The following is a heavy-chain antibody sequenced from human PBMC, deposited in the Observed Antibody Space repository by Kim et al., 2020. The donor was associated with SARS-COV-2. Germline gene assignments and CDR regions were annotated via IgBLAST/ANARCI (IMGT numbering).Heavy chain of an antibody. Sequence: GGSLRLSCEASGFTVSGSYMSWVRQAPGKGLEWVSVFYSSGRTYYSDSVQGRFTISRDASGNMVYLLMNSLRADDTAIYYCAKDFAGRASWGRGTLVTVS. V-gene: IGHV3-53*01. CDR1: GFTVSGSY. CDR2: FYSSGRT. J-gene: IGHJ4*02. CDR3: AKDFAGRAS.